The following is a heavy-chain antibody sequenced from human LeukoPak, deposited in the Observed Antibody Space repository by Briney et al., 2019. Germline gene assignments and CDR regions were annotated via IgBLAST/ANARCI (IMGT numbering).Heavy chain of an antibody. D-gene: IGHD4-17*01. CDR3: AKDGYGDHTVDY. CDR2: ISYDGSNK. Sequence: GGSLRLSCAASGFTFSNAWMSWVRQAPGKGLEWVAVISYDGSNKYYADSVKGRFTISRDNSKSTLHMQMNSLRAEDTAVYYCAKDGYGDHTVDYWGQGTLVTVSS. J-gene: IGHJ4*02. V-gene: IGHV3-30*18. CDR1: GFTFSNAW.